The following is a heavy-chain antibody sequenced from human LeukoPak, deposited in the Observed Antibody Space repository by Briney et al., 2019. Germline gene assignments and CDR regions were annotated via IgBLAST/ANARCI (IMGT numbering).Heavy chain of an antibody. CDR1: GFTFKSYG. J-gene: IGHJ4*02. D-gene: IGHD3-22*01. CDR2: IRYDGSDK. Sequence: PGGSLRLSCAASGFTFKSYGMHWVRQAPGKGLEWVAFIRYDGSDKYYEDSVKGRFTISRDNSKNTLYLQMNSLRAEDTAVYYCARPYYYDSSGYDYWGQGTLVTVSS. V-gene: IGHV3-30*02. CDR3: ARPYYYDSSGYDY.